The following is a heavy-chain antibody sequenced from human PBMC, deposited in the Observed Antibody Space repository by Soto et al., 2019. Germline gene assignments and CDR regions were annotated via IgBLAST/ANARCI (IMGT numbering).Heavy chain of an antibody. V-gene: IGHV4-39*01. Sequence: SETLSLTCNDSGGSINTSSYYWGWIRPPPWKGLEWIGSIYYSGSAYYNTSLKSRATISLDTSKNQLSLKLSSVTAADTAVYYCARRKSVEEFDYWGQGXLVTISS. CDR1: GGSINTSSYY. CDR3: ARRKSVEEFDY. J-gene: IGHJ4*01. CDR2: IYYSGSA. D-gene: IGHD2-2*01.